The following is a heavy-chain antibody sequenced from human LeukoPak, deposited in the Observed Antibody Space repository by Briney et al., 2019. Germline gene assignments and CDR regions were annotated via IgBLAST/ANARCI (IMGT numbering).Heavy chain of an antibody. CDR1: GYTFTSYG. D-gene: IGHD1-26*01. Sequence: GASVKVSCKASGYTFTSYGISWVRQAPGQGLEWMGWISAYNGNTNCAQELQGRVTMTTDTSTSTAYMELRSLRSDDTAVYYCARDLGVRIVGAMRYWGQGTLVTVSS. CDR2: ISAYNGNT. V-gene: IGHV1-18*01. J-gene: IGHJ4*02. CDR3: ARDLGVRIVGAMRY.